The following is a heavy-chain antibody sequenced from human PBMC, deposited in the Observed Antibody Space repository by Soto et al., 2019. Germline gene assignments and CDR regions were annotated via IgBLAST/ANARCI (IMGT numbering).Heavy chain of an antibody. CDR1: GFTFSSYG. J-gene: IGHJ3*02. Sequence: GGSLRLSCAASGFTFSSYGMHWVRQAPGKGLEWVAVIWYDGSNKYYADSVKGRFTISRDNSKNTLYLQMNSLRAEDTAVYYCARQYVPTDAFDIWGQGTMVTVSS. CDR2: IWYDGSNK. D-gene: IGHD2-8*01. V-gene: IGHV3-33*08. CDR3: ARQYVPTDAFDI.